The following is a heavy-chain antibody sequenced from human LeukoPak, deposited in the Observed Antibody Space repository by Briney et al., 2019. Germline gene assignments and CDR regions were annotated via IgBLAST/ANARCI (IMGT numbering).Heavy chain of an antibody. J-gene: IGHJ4*02. CDR2: ISSSSSYI. V-gene: IGHV3-21*01. CDR1: GFTFSSYS. D-gene: IGHD2-15*01. CDR3: ARGGWEFVSSGGSSGLVDY. Sequence: PGGSLRLSCAASGFTFSSYSMNWVRQAPGKGLEWVSSISSSSSYIYYADSVKGRFTISRDNAKNSLYLQMNSLRAEDTAVYYCARGGWEFVSSGGSSGLVDYWGQGTLVTVSS.